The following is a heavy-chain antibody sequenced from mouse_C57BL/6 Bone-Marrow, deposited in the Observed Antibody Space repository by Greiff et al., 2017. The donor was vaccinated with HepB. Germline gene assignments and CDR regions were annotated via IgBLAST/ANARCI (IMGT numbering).Heavy chain of an antibody. CDR3: ARSGPRAYYYVSSFAY. V-gene: IGHV1-42*01. CDR1: GYSFTGYY. CDR2: INPSTGGT. Sequence: VQLQQSGPELVKPGASVKISCKASGYSFTGYYMNWVKQSPEKSLEWIGEINPSTGGTTYNQKFKAKATLTVDKSSSTAYMQLKSLTSEDSAVYYCARSGPRAYYYVSSFAYWGKGTLVTVSA. D-gene: IGHD1-1*01. J-gene: IGHJ3*01.